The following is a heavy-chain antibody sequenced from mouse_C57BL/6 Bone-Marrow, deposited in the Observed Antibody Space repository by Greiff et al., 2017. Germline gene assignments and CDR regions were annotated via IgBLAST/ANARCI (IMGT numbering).Heavy chain of an antibody. CDR3: ARLKGTTAPYWYFDV. CDR2: IYPRSGNT. D-gene: IGHD1-2*01. J-gene: IGHJ1*03. V-gene: IGHV1-81*01. CDR1: GYTFTSYG. Sequence: VQLQQSGAELARPGASVKLSCKASGYTFTSYGISWVKQRTGQGLEWIGEIYPRSGNTYYNEKFKGKATLTADKSSSTAYMALRSLTSEDSAVYFCARLKGTTAPYWYFDVWGTGTTVTVSS.